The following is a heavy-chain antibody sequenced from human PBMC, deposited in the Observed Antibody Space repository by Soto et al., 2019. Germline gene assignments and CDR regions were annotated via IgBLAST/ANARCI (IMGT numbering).Heavy chain of an antibody. D-gene: IGHD2-15*01. V-gene: IGHV3-74*01. J-gene: IGHJ4*02. Sequence: GGSLRLSCAASGIIFSNNWMHWVRQAPGKGLVWVSRINGAGSSTDYAASVKGRFTISRDNAKKMLYLQMNSLRAEDTAVYCRATKVAATWPVKYWGQGTLVTVSS. CDR3: ATKVAATWPVKY. CDR2: INGAGSST. CDR1: GIIFSNNW.